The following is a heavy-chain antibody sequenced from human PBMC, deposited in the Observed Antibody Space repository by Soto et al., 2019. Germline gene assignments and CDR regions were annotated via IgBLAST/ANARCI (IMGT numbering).Heavy chain of an antibody. CDR2: ISSRSDFI. J-gene: IGHJ5*02. D-gene: IGHD5-18*01. V-gene: IGHV3-21*01. CDR1: GFTFSSYS. CDR3: ARDWRTAIT. Sequence: GGSLRLSCAASGFTFSSYSMNWVRQAPGKGLEWVSSISSRSDFIYYAGSVKGRFTISRDNAKNSLYLQMNSLRAEDTAVYYCARDWRTAITWGQGTLVTVSS.